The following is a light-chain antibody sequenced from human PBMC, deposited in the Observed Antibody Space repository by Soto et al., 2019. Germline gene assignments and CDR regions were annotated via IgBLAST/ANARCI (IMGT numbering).Light chain of an antibody. V-gene: IGKV3-11*01. Sequence: EIVLTQSPATLSLSPGERATFSCRASQSVSSYLAWYQQKPGQAPRLLIYDASTRATGFAARFSGSGSRTDFTLTISSPEPEDFAVYYCQQHNNWPPSITFGQGTRLEMK. CDR2: DAS. CDR1: QSVSSY. J-gene: IGKJ5*01. CDR3: QQHNNWPPSIT.